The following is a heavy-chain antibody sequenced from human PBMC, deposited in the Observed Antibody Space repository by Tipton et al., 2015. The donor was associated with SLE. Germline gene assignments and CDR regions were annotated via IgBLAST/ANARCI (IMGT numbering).Heavy chain of an antibody. CDR2: IRSKANSYAT. CDR1: GFTFSGSP. Sequence: GSLRLSCAASGFTFSGSPMHWVRQASGKGLEWVGRIRSKANSYATAYAASVEGRFTISRDDSKNTAYLQMNSLKTEDTAVYYCTRPYTWNDMGDYWGRGTLVTVSS. CDR3: TRPYTWNDMGDY. V-gene: IGHV3-73*01. D-gene: IGHD1-20*01. J-gene: IGHJ4*02.